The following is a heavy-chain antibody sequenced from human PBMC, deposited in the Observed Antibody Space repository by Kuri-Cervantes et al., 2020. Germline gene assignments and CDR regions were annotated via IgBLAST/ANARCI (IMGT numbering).Heavy chain of an antibody. D-gene: IGHD3-22*01. CDR3: AKDPPGLRDYDSSGYYYVSLGYPDY. J-gene: IGHJ4*02. CDR1: GFTFDDYG. CDR2: INWNGGST. V-gene: IGHV3-20*04. Sequence: GGSLRLSCAASGFTFDDYGMSWVRQAPGKGLEWVSGINWNGGSTGYADSVKGRFTISRDNAKNSLYLQMNSLRAEDTAVYYCAKDPPGLRDYDSSGYYYVSLGYPDYWGQGTLVTVSS.